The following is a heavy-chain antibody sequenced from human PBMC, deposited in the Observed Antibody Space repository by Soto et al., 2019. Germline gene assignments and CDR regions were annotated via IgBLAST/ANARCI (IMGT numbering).Heavy chain of an antibody. CDR1: GGTFSSYT. CDR2: IIPILGIA. Sequence: QVQLVQSGAEVKKPGSSVKVSCKASGGTFSSYTISWVRQAPGQGLEWMGRIIPILGIANYAQKFQGRVTITAEASTSTAYTELSGLRPEDTAAYYCARDLGPFEGIIAIDYWGQGTLVTVSS. J-gene: IGHJ4*02. D-gene: IGHD3-16*02. CDR3: ARDLGPFEGIIAIDY. V-gene: IGHV1-69*08.